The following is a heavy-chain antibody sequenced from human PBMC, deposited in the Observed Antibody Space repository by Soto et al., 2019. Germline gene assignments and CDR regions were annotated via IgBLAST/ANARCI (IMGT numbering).Heavy chain of an antibody. CDR1: GFAFTHYA. J-gene: IGHJ6*02. Sequence: VQLLDSGGGLVQPGGSLRLSCEASGFAFTHYAIHWVRQAPGKGLEWVSVISGSGASTYYGDSVKGRFVISRDESKNMLYLQLNNLRDDDTAVYYCAKGRGFGELLGGMDVWAQGTAVTVSS. CDR3: AKGRGFGELLGGMDV. CDR2: ISGSGAST. D-gene: IGHD3-10*01. V-gene: IGHV3-23*01.